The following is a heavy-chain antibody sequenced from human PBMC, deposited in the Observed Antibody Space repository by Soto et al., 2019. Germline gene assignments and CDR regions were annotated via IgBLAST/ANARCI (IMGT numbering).Heavy chain of an antibody. CDR3: TTSSSWYGAGFDY. CDR1: GFTFSNAW. CDR2: IKSKTDGGKT. V-gene: IGHV3-15*07. Sequence: EVQLVESGGGLVKPGGSLRLSCAASGFTFSNAWMNWVRQAPGKGLEWVGRIKSKTDGGKTDYAAPVKGRFTISSNDSKNTLYPQMNSLKTEDTDVYYCTTSSSWYGAGFDYWGQGTLVTVSS. J-gene: IGHJ4*02. D-gene: IGHD6-13*01.